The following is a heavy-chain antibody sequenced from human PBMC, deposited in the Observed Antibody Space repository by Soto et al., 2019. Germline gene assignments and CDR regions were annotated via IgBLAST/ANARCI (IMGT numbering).Heavy chain of an antibody. D-gene: IGHD3-3*01. J-gene: IGHJ6*02. V-gene: IGHV4-30-2*06. CDR2: SYHSGSS. CDR3: ARAEGGVGGIWSGYYNYYYYGMDV. Sequence: SETLSLTCTVSGGSINSAGHSWGWVRQSPGKGLEWIGYSYHSGSSYYNPSLQSRVTISVDTSKNQFSLKLSSVTAADTAVYYCARAEGGVGGIWSGYYNYYYYGMDVWGQGTTVTVSS. CDR1: GGSINSAGHS.